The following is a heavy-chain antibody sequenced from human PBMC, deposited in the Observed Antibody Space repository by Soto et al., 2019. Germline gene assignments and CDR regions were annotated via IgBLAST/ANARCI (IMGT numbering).Heavy chain of an antibody. CDR1: GFTFGDYA. Sequence: GGSLRLSCTASGFTFGDYAMSWFRQAPGKGLEWVGFIRSKAYGGTTEYAASVKGRFTISRDDSKGIAYLQMNSLKTEDTAVYYCTRNLGPSRPAGVGYWGQGTLVTVSS. D-gene: IGHD6-6*01. CDR2: IRSKAYGGTT. CDR3: TRNLGPSRPAGVGY. V-gene: IGHV3-49*03. J-gene: IGHJ4*02.